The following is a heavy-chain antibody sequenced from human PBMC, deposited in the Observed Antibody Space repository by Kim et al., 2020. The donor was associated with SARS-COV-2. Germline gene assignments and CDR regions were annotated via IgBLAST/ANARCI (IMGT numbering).Heavy chain of an antibody. D-gene: IGHD5-12*01. Sequence: SETLSLTCTVSGGSIRSYYYWTWIRQPPGKGLEWIGYIYYSGSTNYNPSLKSRVTISVDTSKNQFSLKLSSVTAADTAVYYCARSVVATIDNYYYYMDVWGKGTTVTVSS. CDR3: ARSVVATIDNYYYYMDV. J-gene: IGHJ6*03. CDR2: IYYSGST. CDR1: GGSIRSYY. V-gene: IGHV4-59*08.